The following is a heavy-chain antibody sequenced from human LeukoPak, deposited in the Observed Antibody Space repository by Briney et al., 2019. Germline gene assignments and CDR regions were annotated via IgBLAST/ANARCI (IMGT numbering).Heavy chain of an antibody. D-gene: IGHD3-22*01. CDR3: KGDSSGYYPPWSSFDY. CDR1: GFTFDDYA. V-gene: IGHV3-9*01. J-gene: IGHJ4*02. Sequence: GGSLRLSCAASGFTFDDYAMHWVRQAPGKGLEWVSGISWNSGSIGYADSVKGRFTISRDNAKNSLYLQMNSLRAEDTALYYCKGDSSGYYPPWSSFDYWGQGTLVTVSS. CDR2: ISWNSGSI.